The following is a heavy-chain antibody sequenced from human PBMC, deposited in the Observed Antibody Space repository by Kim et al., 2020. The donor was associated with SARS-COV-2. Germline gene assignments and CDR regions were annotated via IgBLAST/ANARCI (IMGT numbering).Heavy chain of an antibody. J-gene: IGHJ4*02. CDR2: IYYSGST. D-gene: IGHD4-17*01. Sequence: SETLSLTCTVSGGSISSYYWSWIRQPPGKGLEWIGYIYYSGSTNYNPSLKSRVTISVDTSKNQFSLKLSSVTAADTAVYYCARDGDYVYFDYWGQGTLVTVSS. CDR3: ARDGDYVYFDY. CDR1: GGSISSYY. V-gene: IGHV4-59*01.